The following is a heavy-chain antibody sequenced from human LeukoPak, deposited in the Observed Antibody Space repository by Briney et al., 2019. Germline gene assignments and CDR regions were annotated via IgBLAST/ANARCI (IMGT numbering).Heavy chain of an antibody. CDR2: ISYDGSNK. Sequence: PGRSLRLSCAASGLTFSSYAMHWVRQAPGKGLEWVAVISYDGSNKYYADSVKGRFTISRDNSKNTLYLQMNSLRAEDTAVYYCATHPYGSVSYYYYGMDVWGQGTTVTVSS. D-gene: IGHD3-10*01. J-gene: IGHJ6*02. CDR1: GLTFSSYA. V-gene: IGHV3-30-3*01. CDR3: ATHPYGSVSYYYYGMDV.